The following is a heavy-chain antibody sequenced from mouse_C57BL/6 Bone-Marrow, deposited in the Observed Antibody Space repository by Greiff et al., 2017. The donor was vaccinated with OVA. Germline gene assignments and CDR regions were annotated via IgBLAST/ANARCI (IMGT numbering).Heavy chain of an antibody. CDR1: GYTFTSYW. CDR2: IHPNSGST. J-gene: IGHJ1*03. D-gene: IGHD2-3*01. CDR3: ARREYDGYFFYWYFDV. Sequence: QVQLQQPGAELVKPGASVKLSCKASGYTFTSYWMHWVKQRPGQGLEWIGMIHPNSGSTNYNEKFKSKATLTVDKSSSTAYMQLSSLTSEDSAVYYCARREYDGYFFYWYFDVWGTGTTVTVSS. V-gene: IGHV1-64*01.